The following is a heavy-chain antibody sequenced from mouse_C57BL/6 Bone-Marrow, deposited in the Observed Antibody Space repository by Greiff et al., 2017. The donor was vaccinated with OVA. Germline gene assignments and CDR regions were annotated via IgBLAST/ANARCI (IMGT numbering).Heavy chain of an antibody. V-gene: IGHV3-6*01. CDR3: ARDYDYDLYAMDY. J-gene: IGHJ4*01. CDR2: ISYDGSN. CDR1: GYSITSGYY. Sequence: VQLQQSGPGLVKPSQSLSLTCSVTGYSITSGYYWIWIRQFPGNKLEWMGYISYDGSNNYNPSLKNRISITRDTSKSQFFLKLNTVTTEDTATYYCARDYDYDLYAMDYWGQGTSVTVSS. D-gene: IGHD2-4*01.